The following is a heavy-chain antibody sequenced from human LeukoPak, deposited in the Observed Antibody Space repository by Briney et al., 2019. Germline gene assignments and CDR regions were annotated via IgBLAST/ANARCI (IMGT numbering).Heavy chain of an antibody. Sequence: PGGSLRLSCTASGFTFRDYDMSWVRQAPGKGLEWVSGISGSGDNTYNADSVKGRFTIARDNSKNTLYLQMGSLRAEDTAVYYCAFPGYNSVYWGQGTLVTVSS. D-gene: IGHD6-19*01. V-gene: IGHV3-23*01. CDR1: GFTFRDYD. CDR2: ISGSGDNT. J-gene: IGHJ4*02. CDR3: AFPGYNSVY.